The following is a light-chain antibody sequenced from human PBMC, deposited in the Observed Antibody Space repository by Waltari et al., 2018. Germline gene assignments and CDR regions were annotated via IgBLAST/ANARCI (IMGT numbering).Light chain of an antibody. J-gene: IGLJ3*02. CDR1: SSYVGFYNY. V-gene: IGLV2-14*01. CDR2: DVS. CDR3: NSYAGSSSWV. Sequence: QSALTQPASVSGSPGQPITIPCTGTSSYVGFYNYFSWYQQHPGKAPKLMIYDVSERPSGVSNRFSGSKSGNTASLTISGLQAEDEADYYCNSYAGSSSWVFGGGTKLTVL.